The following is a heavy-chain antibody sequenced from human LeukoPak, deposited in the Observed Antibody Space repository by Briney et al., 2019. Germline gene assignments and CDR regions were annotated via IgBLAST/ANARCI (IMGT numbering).Heavy chain of an antibody. CDR2: IYTSGST. CDR1: GGSISSGSYY. Sequence: SQTLSLTCTVSGGSISSGSYYWSWIRQPAGKGLEWIGRIYTSGSTNYNPSLKSRVTISVDTSKNQFSLKLSSVTAADTAVYYCARFRRVIPAAIRGYYFDYWGQGTLVTVSS. CDR3: ARFRRVIPAAIRGYYFDY. V-gene: IGHV4-61*02. D-gene: IGHD2-2*02. J-gene: IGHJ4*02.